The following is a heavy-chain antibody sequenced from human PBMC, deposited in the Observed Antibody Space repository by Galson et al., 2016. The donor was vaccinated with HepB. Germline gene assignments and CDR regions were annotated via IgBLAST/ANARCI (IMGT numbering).Heavy chain of an antibody. CDR1: GLTFSGYW. CDR2: IKPDGSEK. D-gene: IGHD2-2*01. CDR3: ARDTNL. Sequence: SLRLSCAGYGLTFSGYWMSWVRQAPGKGLEWVANIKPDGSEKSYVDSVKGRFTISRDNAKNSLYLQMNSLRAEDTAVYYCARDTNLGGQGTLVTVSS. J-gene: IGHJ4*02. V-gene: IGHV3-7*03.